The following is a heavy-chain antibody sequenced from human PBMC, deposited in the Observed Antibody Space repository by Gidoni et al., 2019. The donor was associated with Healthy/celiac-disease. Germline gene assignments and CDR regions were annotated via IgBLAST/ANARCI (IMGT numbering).Heavy chain of an antibody. J-gene: IGHJ4*02. CDR3: AKEIGDSGPYYFDY. CDR1: GFTFRSYG. V-gene: IGHV3-30*18. D-gene: IGHD3-10*01. CDR2: ISYDGSNK. Sequence: QVQLVESGGGVVQPGRSLRLSCAASGFTFRSYGMHWVRQAPGKGLEWVAVISYDGSNKYYADSVKGRFTISRDNSKNTLYLQMNSLRAEDTAVYYCAKEIGDSGPYYFDYWGQGTLVTVSS.